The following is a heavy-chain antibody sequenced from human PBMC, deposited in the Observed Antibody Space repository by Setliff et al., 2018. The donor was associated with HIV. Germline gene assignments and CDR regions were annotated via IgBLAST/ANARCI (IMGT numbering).Heavy chain of an antibody. J-gene: IGHJ1*01. CDR3: VRGVTRDSSGYYRDEYFQY. Sequence: ASVKVSCKPSGYTFTTYSMHWVRQAPGHSLEWMGWINVGNGDTKYSQELQGRITITRDTSANTAYMEMRTLRSDDTAVYYCVRGVTRDSSGYYRDEYFQYWGQGTPVTVSS. D-gene: IGHD3-22*01. V-gene: IGHV1-3*01. CDR1: GYTFTTYS. CDR2: INVGNGDT.